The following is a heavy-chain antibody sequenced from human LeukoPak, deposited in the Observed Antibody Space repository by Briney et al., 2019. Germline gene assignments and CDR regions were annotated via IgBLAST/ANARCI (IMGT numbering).Heavy chain of an antibody. CDR2: FHYSGSH. D-gene: IGHD3-10*01. V-gene: IGHV4-39*01. Sequence: SETLSLTCTVSGASITSSNYYWGWIRQPPGEGLEWIGTFHYSGSHYYNPSLSSRATISVDTSQNQFSLKLTSVTAADTAVYYGARRENYSIDFWGQGTLVTVAS. CDR3: ARRENYSIDF. J-gene: IGHJ4*02. CDR1: GASITSSNYY.